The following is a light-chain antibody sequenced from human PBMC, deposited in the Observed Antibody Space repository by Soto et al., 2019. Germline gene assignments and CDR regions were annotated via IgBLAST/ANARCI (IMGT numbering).Light chain of an antibody. Sequence: EIVLTQSPGTLSLSPGERATLSCRASQSVSSSYLAWYQQKPGQAPRLLIYGASSRATGIPDRFSGSGSGTDVTLTISGLEPEDFAVYYCQQYDSSPLTFGGGTKVEIK. V-gene: IGKV3-20*01. CDR2: GAS. J-gene: IGKJ4*01. CDR1: QSVSSSY. CDR3: QQYDSSPLT.